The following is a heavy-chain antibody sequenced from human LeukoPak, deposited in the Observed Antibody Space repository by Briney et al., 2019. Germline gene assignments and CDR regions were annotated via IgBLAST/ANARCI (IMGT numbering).Heavy chain of an antibody. V-gene: IGHV4-59*11. CDR3: ARDHYDYVWGSYHYFDY. CDR2: IYYSGST. CDR1: GGSISSHY. Sequence: SETLSLTCTVSGGSISSHYWSWIRQPPGKGLEWIGYIYYSGSTNYNPSLKSRVTISVDTSKNQFSLKLSSVTAADTAVYYCARDHYDYVWGSYHYFDYWGQGTLVTASS. J-gene: IGHJ4*02. D-gene: IGHD3-16*02.